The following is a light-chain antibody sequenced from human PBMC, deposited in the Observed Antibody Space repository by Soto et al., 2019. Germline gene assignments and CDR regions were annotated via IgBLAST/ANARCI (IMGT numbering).Light chain of an antibody. CDR3: QQYGNLPLT. CDR2: DAS. J-gene: IGKJ4*01. V-gene: IGKV1-33*01. Sequence: DLQMTQSPSSLSAFVGDRVTITCQASQDIKNYLNWYQQKPGKPPKLLIYDASNLATGVPSKFSGSGSETDFTFSINSLQPEDIATYYCQQYGNLPLTFGGGTKVEI. CDR1: QDIKNY.